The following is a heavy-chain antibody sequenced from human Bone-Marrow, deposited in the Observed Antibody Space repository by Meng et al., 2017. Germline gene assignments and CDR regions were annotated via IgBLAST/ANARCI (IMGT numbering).Heavy chain of an antibody. J-gene: IGHJ4*02. Sequence: QLQLQESGPGLVKPSEPLSLTCNVSGGSISASSFYWGWIRQAPGKGLEWIGTLHDSGSTYYNPSLKSRVTISADTSNSQFSLKLSSVTAADTAVYYCAREWGTLATAADDYWGQGTLVTVSS. CDR1: GGSISASSFY. D-gene: IGHD6-13*01. CDR3: AREWGTLATAADDY. CDR2: LHDSGST. V-gene: IGHV4-39*07.